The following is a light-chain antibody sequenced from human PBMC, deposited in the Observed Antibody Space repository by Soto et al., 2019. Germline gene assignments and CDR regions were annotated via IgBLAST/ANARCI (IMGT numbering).Light chain of an antibody. CDR3: ISYTSSSTLL. CDR2: DVS. V-gene: IGLV2-14*01. J-gene: IGLJ1*01. CDR1: SSDVGGYNY. Sequence: QSALTQPASVSGSPGQSITISCTGTSSDVGGYNYVSWYQQHPGKAPKLMIYDVSNRPSGVSNRFSGSKSGNMASLTISGLQAEDEADYYCISYTSSSTLLFGTGTKVTVL.